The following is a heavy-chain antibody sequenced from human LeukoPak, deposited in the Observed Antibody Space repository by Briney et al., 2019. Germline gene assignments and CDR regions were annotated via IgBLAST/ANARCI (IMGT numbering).Heavy chain of an antibody. CDR1: GYTFTSYG. J-gene: IGHJ6*03. CDR3: ARDFNSGYCSSTSCYPWGYYYYYYMDV. Sequence: ASVKVSCKASGYTFTSYGISWVRQAPGQGLEWMGWISAYNGNTNYAQKLQGRVTMTTDTSTSTAYMELRSLRSDDTAVYYCARDFNSGYCSSTSCYPWGYYYYYYMDVWGKGTTVTVSS. CDR2: ISAYNGNT. V-gene: IGHV1-18*01. D-gene: IGHD2-2*01.